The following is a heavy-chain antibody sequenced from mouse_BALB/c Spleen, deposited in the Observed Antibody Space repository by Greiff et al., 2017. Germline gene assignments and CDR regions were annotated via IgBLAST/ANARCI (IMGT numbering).Heavy chain of an antibody. J-gene: IGHJ3*01. CDR3: ARGGLGPAWFAY. V-gene: IGHV3-6*02. Sequence: EVQLQQSGPGLVKPSQSLSLTCSVTGYSITSGYYWNWIRQFPGNKLEWMGYISYDGSNNYNPSLKNRISITRDTSKNQFFLKLNSVTTEDTATYYCARGGLGPAWFAYGGQGTLVTVSA. D-gene: IGHD4-1*01. CDR2: ISYDGSN. CDR1: GYSITSGYY.